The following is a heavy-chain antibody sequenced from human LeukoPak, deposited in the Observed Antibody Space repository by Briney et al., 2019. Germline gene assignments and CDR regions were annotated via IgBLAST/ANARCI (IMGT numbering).Heavy chain of an antibody. D-gene: IGHD6-13*01. CDR2: IIPIFGTA. V-gene: IGHV1-69*13. CDR3: AREIESGYSSSWYGGDY. CDR1: GGTFSSYA. Sequence: SVKVSCKASGGTFSSYAISWVRQAPGQGLEWMGGIIPIFGTANYAQKFQGRVTITADESTSTAYMELSSLRAEDTAVYYCAREIESGYSSSWYGGDYWGQGTLVTVSS. J-gene: IGHJ4*02.